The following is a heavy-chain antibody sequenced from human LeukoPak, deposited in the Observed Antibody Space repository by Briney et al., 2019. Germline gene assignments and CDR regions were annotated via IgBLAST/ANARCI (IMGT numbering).Heavy chain of an antibody. CDR3: ARDGIQLWIDAFDI. V-gene: IGHV3-30*02. Sequence: GGSLRLSCAASGFTFSSYGMHWVRQAPGKGLEWVAFIRYDGSNKYYADSVKGRFTISRDNAKNSLYLQMNSLRAEDTAVYYCARDGIQLWIDAFDIWGQGTMVTVSS. CDR2: IRYDGSNK. CDR1: GFTFSSYG. D-gene: IGHD5-18*01. J-gene: IGHJ3*02.